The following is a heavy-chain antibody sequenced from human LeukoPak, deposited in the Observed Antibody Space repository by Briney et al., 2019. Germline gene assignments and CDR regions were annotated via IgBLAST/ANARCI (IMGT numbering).Heavy chain of an antibody. CDR2: INPNSGGT. J-gene: IGHJ4*02. CDR3: AKEGDCSGGTCFDH. D-gene: IGHD2-15*01. Sequence: ASVKVSCKASGYTFTGYYTHWVRQAPGQGLEWMGWINPNSGGTNYAQKFQGRVTMTRDTSISTAYMELSRLRADDTALYYCAKEGDCSGGTCFDHWGQGTLVTVSS. V-gene: IGHV1-2*02. CDR1: GYTFTGYY.